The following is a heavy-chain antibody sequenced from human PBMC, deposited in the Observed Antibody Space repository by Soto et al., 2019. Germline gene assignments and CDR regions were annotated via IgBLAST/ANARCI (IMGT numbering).Heavy chain of an antibody. CDR3: ARDENSGYDFWLDY. CDR1: GYTFTGYY. Sequence: QVQLVQSGAEVKKPGASVKVSCKASGYTFTGYYMHWVRQAPGQGLEWMGWINPNSGGTNYAQKLQGRVTMTRDTSISTAYMELSRLRSDDTAVYYCARDENSGYDFWLDYWGQGTLVTVSS. CDR2: INPNSGGT. V-gene: IGHV1-2*02. J-gene: IGHJ4*02. D-gene: IGHD5-12*01.